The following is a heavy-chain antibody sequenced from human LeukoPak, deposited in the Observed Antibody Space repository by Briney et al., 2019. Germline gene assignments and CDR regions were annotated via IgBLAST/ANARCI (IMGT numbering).Heavy chain of an antibody. CDR3: ARERWHCRVNCYSVYYYALDV. V-gene: IGHV1-3*01. CDR1: GYTFTNYA. D-gene: IGHD2-15*01. Sequence: ASVKVSCKGAGYTFTNYAVHWVRQAPGQRLEWLGWINPGNGDTKYSQNFQGRVTVTSDTSAATAYVELNSLTSEDTAVYYCARERWHCRVNCYSVYYYALDVWGQGTTVTVSS. J-gene: IGHJ6*02. CDR2: INPGNGDT.